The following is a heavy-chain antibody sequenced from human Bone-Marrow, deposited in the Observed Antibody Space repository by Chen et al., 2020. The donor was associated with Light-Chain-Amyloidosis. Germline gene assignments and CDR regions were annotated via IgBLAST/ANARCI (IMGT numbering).Heavy chain of an antibody. CDR3: ARRRDGYNFDY. V-gene: IGHV5-51*01. D-gene: IGHD5-12*01. CDR1: GYTLPNYW. J-gene: IGHJ4*02. Sequence: VQLEQSGPEVKKPGESLKISCKGSGYTLPNYWIGWVRQMPGKGLEWMGVIYPDDADARYSPSFECQVTISADKSITTAYLQWRSLKASDTAMYYCARRRDGYNFDYWGQGTLVTVSS. CDR2: IYPDDADA.